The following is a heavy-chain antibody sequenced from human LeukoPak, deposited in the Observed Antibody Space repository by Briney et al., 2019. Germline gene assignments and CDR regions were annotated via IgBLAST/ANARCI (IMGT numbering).Heavy chain of an antibody. V-gene: IGHV4-59*01. J-gene: IGHJ4*02. D-gene: IGHD4-17*01. CDR3: ARGIESYGDYGY. Sequence: PSETLSLTCTVSGGSISSYYWSWIRQPPGKGLEWIAYMYNSGSTNYNPSLKSRVTISIDTSKNQFSLKLSSLTAADTAIYYCARGIESYGDYGYWGQGILVTVS. CDR2: MYNSGST. CDR1: GGSISSYY.